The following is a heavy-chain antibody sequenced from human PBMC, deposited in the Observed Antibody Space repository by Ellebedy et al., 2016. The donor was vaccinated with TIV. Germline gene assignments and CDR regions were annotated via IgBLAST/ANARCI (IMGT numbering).Heavy chain of an antibody. CDR2: ISISSSYT. Sequence: GESLKISXAASGFTFSDYYMSWIRQAPGKGLVWLSYISISSSYTNYADSVKGRFTISRDNAKNSLYLQMNSLRAEDTAVYYCASHALPTTVTYFDYWGQGTLVTVSS. CDR1: GFTFSDYY. CDR3: ASHALPTTVTYFDY. D-gene: IGHD4-17*01. V-gene: IGHV3-11*06. J-gene: IGHJ4*02.